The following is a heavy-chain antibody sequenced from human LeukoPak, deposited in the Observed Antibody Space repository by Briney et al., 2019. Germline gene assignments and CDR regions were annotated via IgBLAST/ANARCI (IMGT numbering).Heavy chain of an antibody. D-gene: IGHD2-15*01. CDR3: ARAPPGYCSGGSCRTFDY. V-gene: IGHV1-18*01. Sequence: ASVKVSCKASGYTFTSYGISWVRQAPGQGLEWMGWISAYNGNTNYAQKLQGRVTMTTDTSTSTAYMELRSLRSDDTAVYYCARAPPGYCSGGSCRTFDYWGQGTLVTVSS. CDR1: GYTFTSYG. CDR2: ISAYNGNT. J-gene: IGHJ4*02.